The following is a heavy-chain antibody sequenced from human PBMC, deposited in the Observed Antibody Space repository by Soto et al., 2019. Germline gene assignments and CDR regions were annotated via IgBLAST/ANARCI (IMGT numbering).Heavy chain of an antibody. J-gene: IGHJ4*02. CDR3: ARDRIAAAGSKISYFDY. D-gene: IGHD6-13*01. CDR1: GYTFTSYA. V-gene: IGHV1-3*01. CDR2: TNAGNGNT. Sequence: ASVKVSCKASGYTFTSYAMHWVRQAPGQRLEWMGWTNAGNGNTKYSQKFQGRVTITRDTSASTAYMELSSLRSEDTAVYYCARDRIAAAGSKISYFDYWGQGTLVTVSS.